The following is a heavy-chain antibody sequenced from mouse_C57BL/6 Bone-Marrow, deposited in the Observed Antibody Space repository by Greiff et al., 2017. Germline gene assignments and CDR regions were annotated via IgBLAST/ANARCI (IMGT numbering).Heavy chain of an antibody. J-gene: IGHJ1*03. Sequence: QVHVKQPGAELVRPGSSVKLSCKASGYTFTSYWMHWVKQRPIQGLEWIGNIDPSDSETHYNQKFKDKATLTVDKSSSTAYMQLSSLTSEDSAVYYCSRSNYRDWYFDVWGTGTTVTVSS. CDR3: SRSNYRDWYFDV. CDR2: IDPSDSET. V-gene: IGHV1-52*01. CDR1: GYTFTSYW. D-gene: IGHD2-14*01.